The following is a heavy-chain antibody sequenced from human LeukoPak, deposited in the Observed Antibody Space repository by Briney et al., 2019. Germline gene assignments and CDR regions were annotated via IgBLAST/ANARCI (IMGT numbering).Heavy chain of an antibody. D-gene: IGHD1-26*01. CDR1: GGSISSSSYY. V-gene: IGHV4-39*01. CDR3: ARSSGNYPESHWFDP. CDR2: IYYSGST. J-gene: IGHJ5*02. Sequence: SETLSLTCTVSGGSISSSSYYWGWIRQPPGKGLEWIGSIYYSGSTYYNPSLKSRVTISVDTSKNQFSLKLSSVTAADTAVYYCARSSGNYPESHWFDPWGQGTLVTVSS.